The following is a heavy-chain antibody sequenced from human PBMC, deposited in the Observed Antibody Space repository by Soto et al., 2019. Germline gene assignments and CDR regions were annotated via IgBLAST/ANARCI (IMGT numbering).Heavy chain of an antibody. D-gene: IGHD2-15*01. J-gene: IGHJ6*03. V-gene: IGHV3-9*01. CDR2: ISWNSGSI. CDR1: GFTFDDYA. CDR3: AKDVVVAGVDYYYMDV. Sequence: GGSLRLSCAASGFTFDDYAMHWVRQAPGKGLEWVSGISWNSGSIGYADSVKGRFTISRDNAKNSLYLQMNSLRAEDTALYYCAKDVVVAGVDYYYMDVWGKGTTVTVSS.